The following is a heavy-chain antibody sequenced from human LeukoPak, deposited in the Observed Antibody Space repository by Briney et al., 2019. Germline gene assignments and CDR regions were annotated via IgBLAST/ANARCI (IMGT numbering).Heavy chain of an antibody. CDR2: IYHSGST. J-gene: IGHJ5*02. Sequence: PSEALSLTCAVSGGSISSGGYSWSWIRQPPGKGLEWIGYIYHSGSTNYNPSLKSRVTISVDTSKNQFSLKLSSVTAADTAVYYCARMNIVVVVAWFDPWGQGTLVTVSS. CDR1: GGSISSGGYS. V-gene: IGHV4-30-2*02. D-gene: IGHD2-15*01. CDR3: ARMNIVVVVAWFDP.